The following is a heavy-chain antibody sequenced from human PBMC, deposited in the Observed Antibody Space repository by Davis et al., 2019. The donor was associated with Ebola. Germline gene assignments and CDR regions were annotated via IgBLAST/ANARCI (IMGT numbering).Heavy chain of an antibody. Sequence: GESLKISCAVSGFTFSSYWMSWLRQAPGKGLEWVANIKEDGSETNYVDSVKGRFTISRDNAKNSLYLQMNSLRAEDTAVYYCARVLAARPWYFDLWGRGTLVTVSS. CDR3: ARVLAARPWYFDL. CDR2: IKEDGSET. V-gene: IGHV3-7*01. CDR1: GFTFSSYW. J-gene: IGHJ2*01. D-gene: IGHD6-6*01.